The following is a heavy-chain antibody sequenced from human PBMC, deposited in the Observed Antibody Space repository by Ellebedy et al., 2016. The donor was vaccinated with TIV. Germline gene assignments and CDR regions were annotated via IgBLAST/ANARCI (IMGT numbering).Heavy chain of an antibody. J-gene: IGHJ4*02. CDR2: IYPGDSDT. CDR3: ARPSYSSGWYVDY. D-gene: IGHD6-19*01. CDR1: GYSFTSYW. Sequence: GESLKISCKGSGYSFTSYWIGWVRQMPGKGLEWMGIIYPGDSDTRYSPSFQAQFTISADKSNSTAYLKWSSLKASDTAMYYCARPSYSSGWYVDYWGQGTLVTVSS. V-gene: IGHV5-51*01.